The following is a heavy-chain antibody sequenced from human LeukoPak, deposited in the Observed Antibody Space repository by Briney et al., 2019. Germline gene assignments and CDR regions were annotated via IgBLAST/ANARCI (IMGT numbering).Heavy chain of an antibody. CDR1: GFTFSNYW. CDR2: IKTDGSDK. J-gene: IGHJ4*02. D-gene: IGHD3-10*01. CDR3: ARDSLIQYGSGSYWGFDY. Sequence: PGGSLRLSCAASGFTFSNYWMSWVRQAPGKGPEWVGDIKTDGSDKYYVGSVKGRFTISRDSAENSLYLQMNSLRAEDTAVYYCARDSLIQYGSGSYWGFDYWGQGILVTVSS. V-gene: IGHV3-7*03.